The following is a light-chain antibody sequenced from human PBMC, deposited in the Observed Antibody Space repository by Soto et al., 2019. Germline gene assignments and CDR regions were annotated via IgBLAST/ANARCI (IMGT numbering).Light chain of an antibody. CDR3: QQSNNWPFT. CDR1: QSVSNN. CDR2: GAS. J-gene: IGKJ2*01. Sequence: EIVMAQSPATLSVSPGERATLSCRASQSVSNNLAWYQQKPGQAPRLLIYGASTRATGIPVRFSGSGSGTEFTLTIGSLQSEDFAVYYCQQSNNWPFTFGQGTKLEIK. V-gene: IGKV3-15*01.